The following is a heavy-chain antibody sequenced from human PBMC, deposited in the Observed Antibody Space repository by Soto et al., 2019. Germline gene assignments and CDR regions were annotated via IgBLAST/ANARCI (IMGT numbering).Heavy chain of an antibody. V-gene: IGHV2-5*02. Sequence: QVTLKESGPTLVKPTQTLTLTCTVSGLSLRTTGVGVGWVRQPPGKALEWLALLYWDDDKRYSPSLRSRLTVAKDISETQVVLTMTHIDTVDTATYYCVQSRCGGDCLEIYSSHAYNGLDVWGQGTTVTVSS. CDR1: GLSLRTTGVG. D-gene: IGHD2-21*02. CDR2: LYWDDDK. J-gene: IGHJ6*02. CDR3: VQSRCGGDCLEIYSSHAYNGLDV.